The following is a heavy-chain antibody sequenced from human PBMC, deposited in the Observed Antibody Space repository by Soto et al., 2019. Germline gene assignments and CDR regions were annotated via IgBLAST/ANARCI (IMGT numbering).Heavy chain of an antibody. V-gene: IGHV4-34*01. CDR3: ARGYPSWSAYNLVDF. Sequence: SHTYTANDGYIRGHYCRWGSQPQGKGLERIGEINHSGSTNYNPSLKSRVTISVDTSKNQFSLKLSSVTAADTAVYYCARGYPSWSAYNLVDFLGQGTLVTV. CDR2: INHSGST. CDR1: DGYIRGHY. J-gene: IGHJ5*01. D-gene: IGHD6-13*01.